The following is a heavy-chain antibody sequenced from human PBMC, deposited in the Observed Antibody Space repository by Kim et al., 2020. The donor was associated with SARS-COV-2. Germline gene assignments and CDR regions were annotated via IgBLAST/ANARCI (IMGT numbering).Heavy chain of an antibody. Sequence: GGSLRLSCAASGFTFSSYAMSWVRQAPGKGLEWVSVICCSGGSTYYADSVKGRFTISRDNSKNTLYLQMNSLRAEDTAVYYCAKVIVVVPAATFDYWGQGTLVTVSS. J-gene: IGHJ4*02. D-gene: IGHD2-2*01. CDR3: AKVIVVVPAATFDY. CDR1: GFTFSSYA. CDR2: ICCSGGST. V-gene: IGHV3-23*01.